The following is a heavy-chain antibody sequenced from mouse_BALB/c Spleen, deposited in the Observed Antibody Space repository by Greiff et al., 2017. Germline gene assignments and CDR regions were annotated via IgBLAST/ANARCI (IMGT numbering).Heavy chain of an antibody. CDR1: GYSITSDYA. V-gene: IGHV3-2*02. CDR2: ISYSGST. CDR3: ANWKVPHYYGSSYWYFDV. J-gene: IGHJ1*01. Sequence: EVKLMESGPGLVKPSQSLSLTCTVTGYSITSDYAWNWIRQFPGNKLEWMGYISYSGSTSYNPSLKSRISITRDTSKNQFFLQLNSVTTEDTATYYCANWKVPHYYGSSYWYFDVWGAGTTVTVSS. D-gene: IGHD1-1*01.